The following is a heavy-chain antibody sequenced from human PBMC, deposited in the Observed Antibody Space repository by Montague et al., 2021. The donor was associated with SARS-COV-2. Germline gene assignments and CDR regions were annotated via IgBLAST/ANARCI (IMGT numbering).Heavy chain of an antibody. D-gene: IGHD4-23*01. V-gene: IGHV4-39*01. J-gene: IGHJ4*02. CDR1: GGSISSSSYH. Sequence: SETLSLTCTVSGGSISSSSYHWGWIRQPPGKGLEWIGTIYYSGXTXYXXXXKXRVTISVDTSKNQFSLKLRSVTAADTAVYYCARLRYYSGNFGFQGFVDYWGQGALVTVSS. CDR2: IYYSGXT. CDR3: ARLRYYSGNFGFQGFVDY.